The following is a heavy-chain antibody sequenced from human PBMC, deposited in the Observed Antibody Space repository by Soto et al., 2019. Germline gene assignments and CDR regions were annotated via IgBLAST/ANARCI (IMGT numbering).Heavy chain of an antibody. CDR1: GFTFSSYA. J-gene: IGHJ4*02. D-gene: IGHD6-19*01. Sequence: EVQLLESGGGLVQPGGSLRLSCAASGFTFSSYAMTWVRQAPGKGLEWVSCVSGSGGRTYYADSVKGRFTLSRDNSKNKLYLQMNSLRAEDTAVYYCAKDKEEEIAVAGTADYWGQGTLVTVSS. CDR3: AKDKEEEIAVAGTADY. V-gene: IGHV3-23*01. CDR2: VSGSGGRT.